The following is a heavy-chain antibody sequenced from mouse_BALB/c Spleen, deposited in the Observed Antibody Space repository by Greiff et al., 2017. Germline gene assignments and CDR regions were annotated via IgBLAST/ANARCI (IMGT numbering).Heavy chain of an antibody. V-gene: IGHV2-2*02. Sequence: QVQLQQSGPGLVQPSQSLSITCTVSGFSLTSYGVHWVRQSPGKGLEWLGVIWSGGSTDYNAAFISRLSISKDNSKSQVFFKMNSLQANDTAIYYCARNRIVYSYFDVGGAGTPVTFSS. CDR1: GFSLTSYG. J-gene: IGHJ1*01. CDR2: IWSGGST. CDR3: ARNRIVYSYFDV.